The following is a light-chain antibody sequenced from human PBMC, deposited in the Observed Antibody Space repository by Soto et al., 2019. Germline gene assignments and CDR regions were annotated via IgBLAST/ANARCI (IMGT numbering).Light chain of an antibody. CDR3: KQGHTWPLT. CDR2: GAS. CDR1: QSINSE. Sequence: EIVMTQSPATLSLSPGERAALSCRASQSINSELAWYQQKPGQPPRLLIYGASTRATGDPARFTGSESGSEFTLTISGLQSEDFAIYYCKQGHTWPLTFGQGTRLEI. J-gene: IGKJ2*01. V-gene: IGKV3-15*01.